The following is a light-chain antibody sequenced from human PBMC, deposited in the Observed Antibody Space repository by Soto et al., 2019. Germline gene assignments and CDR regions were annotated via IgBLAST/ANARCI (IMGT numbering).Light chain of an antibody. CDR2: EVT. V-gene: IGLV2-14*01. CDR1: SSDVGGYKY. Sequence: QSALTQPASVSGSPGQSATVSCTGTSSDVGGYKYVSWYQQHPGKAPKLMIYEVTNRPSGVSNRFSGSKSGNTASLTISGLQAEDEADYYCSSFTIRTTVVFGTGTKVTVL. CDR3: SSFTIRTTVV. J-gene: IGLJ1*01.